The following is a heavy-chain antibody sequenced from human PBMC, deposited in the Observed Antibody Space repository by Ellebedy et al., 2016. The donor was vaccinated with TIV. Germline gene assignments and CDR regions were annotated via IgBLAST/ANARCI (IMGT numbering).Heavy chain of an antibody. CDR1: GYTFTRYG. CDR2: ISAYNGNT. Sequence: ASVKVSXKASGYTFTRYGISWVRQAPGQGLEWMGWISAYNGNTNYAQKLQGRVTMTTDTSTSTAYMELRSLRSDDTAVYYCARGAGTTRPHYMDVWGKGTTVTVSS. V-gene: IGHV1-18*01. D-gene: IGHD1-7*01. CDR3: ARGAGTTRPHYMDV. J-gene: IGHJ6*03.